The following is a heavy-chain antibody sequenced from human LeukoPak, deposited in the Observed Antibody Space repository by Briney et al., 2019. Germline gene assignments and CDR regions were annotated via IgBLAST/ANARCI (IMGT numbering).Heavy chain of an antibody. CDR2: IYYSGST. V-gene: IGHV4-59*12. Sequence: SETLSLTCTVSGGSISSYYWNWIRQPPGKGLEWIGYIYYSGSTNYNPSLKSRVTMSVDTSKNQFSLKLSSVTAADTAVYYCARYGSGRGFDYWGQGTLVTVSS. J-gene: IGHJ4*02. D-gene: IGHD3-10*01. CDR1: GGSISSYY. CDR3: ARYGSGRGFDY.